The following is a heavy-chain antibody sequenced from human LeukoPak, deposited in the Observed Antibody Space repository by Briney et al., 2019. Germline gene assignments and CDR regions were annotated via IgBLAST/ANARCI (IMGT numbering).Heavy chain of an antibody. CDR2: MNPNSGNT. D-gene: IGHD2-15*01. CDR3: ARLGGGGSWPYYYYYMDV. CDR1: GYTFTSYD. V-gene: IGHV1-8*03. J-gene: IGHJ6*03. Sequence: ASVKVSCKASGYTFTSYDINWVRQATGQGLEWMGWMNPNSGNTGYAQKFQGRVTITGNTSISTAYMELSSLRSEDTAVYYCARLGGGGSWPYYYYYMDVWGKGTTVTVSS.